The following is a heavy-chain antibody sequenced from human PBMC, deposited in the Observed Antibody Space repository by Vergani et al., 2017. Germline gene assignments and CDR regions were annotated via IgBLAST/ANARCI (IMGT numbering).Heavy chain of an antibody. CDR1: GFTFSNAW. CDR3: TTLPHDYGDPYYFDY. CDR2: IKSNTDGGTT. J-gene: IGHJ4*02. D-gene: IGHD4-17*01. V-gene: IGHV3-15*01. Sequence: EVQLVESGGGLVKPGGSLRLSCAASGFTFSNAWMSWVRQAPGKGLEWVGRIKSNTDGGTTDYAAPVKGRFTISRDDSKNTLYLQMNSLKTEDTAVYYCTTLPHDYGDPYYFDYWGQGTLVTVSS.